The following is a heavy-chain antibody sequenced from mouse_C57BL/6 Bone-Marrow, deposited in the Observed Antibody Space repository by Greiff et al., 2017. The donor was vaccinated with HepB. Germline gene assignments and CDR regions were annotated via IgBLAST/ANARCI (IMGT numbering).Heavy chain of an antibody. CDR3: ARAYYSNYVFAY. V-gene: IGHV1-50*01. J-gene: IGHJ3*01. Sequence: QVQLQQSGAELVKPGASVKLSCKASGYTFTSYWMQWVKQRPGQGLEWIGEIDPSDSYTNYNQKFKGKATLTVDTSSSTAYMQLSSLTSEDSAVYYCARAYYSNYVFAYWGQGTLVTVSA. CDR2: IDPSDSYT. CDR1: GYTFTSYW. D-gene: IGHD2-5*01.